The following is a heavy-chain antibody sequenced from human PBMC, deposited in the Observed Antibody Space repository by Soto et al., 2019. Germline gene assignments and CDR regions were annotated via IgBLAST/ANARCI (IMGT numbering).Heavy chain of an antibody. CDR2: ISYDGSNK. Sequence: PGGSLRLSCAASGFTFSSYAMHWVRQAPGKGLEWVAVISYDGSNKYYADSVKGRFTISRDNSKNTLYLQMNSLRAEDTAVYYCASIAAAGPGRTFWGQGTLVTVSS. CDR1: GFTFSSYA. V-gene: IGHV3-30-3*01. J-gene: IGHJ4*02. D-gene: IGHD6-13*01. CDR3: ASIAAAGPGRTF.